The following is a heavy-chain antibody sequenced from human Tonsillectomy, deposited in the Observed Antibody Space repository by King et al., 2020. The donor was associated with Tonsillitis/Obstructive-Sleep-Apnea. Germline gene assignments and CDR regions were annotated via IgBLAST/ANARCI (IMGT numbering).Heavy chain of an antibody. CDR2: IYPVDSDT. J-gene: IGHJ4*02. V-gene: IGHV5-51*01. CDR1: GYSFTSYW. Sequence: VQLVESGAEVKKPGESLKISCKGSGYSFTSYWIGWVRQMPGKGLEWMWIIYPVDSDTRYSPTFQCQVTISADKSTSTAYLQWSSLKASDTAMYYCARRGTGPAAPPDYWGQGTLVTVSS. D-gene: IGHD2-2*01. CDR3: ARRGTGPAAPPDY.